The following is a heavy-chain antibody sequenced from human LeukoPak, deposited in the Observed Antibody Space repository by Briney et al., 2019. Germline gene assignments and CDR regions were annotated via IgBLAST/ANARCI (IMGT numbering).Heavy chain of an antibody. V-gene: IGHV4-39*01. CDR1: SGSISTSTSY. D-gene: IGHD5-18*01. CDR3: ARPRVSGYSDGYNFEY. CDR2: IYYSGST. Sequence: SETLSLTCIVSSGSISTSTSYWGWIRQPPGTGLEWIGSIYYSGSTFYSPSLKSRVTISVDTSKNQFYLRLNSVTTADTAVYYCARPRVSGYSDGYNFEYWGQGKVVTVSS. J-gene: IGHJ4*02.